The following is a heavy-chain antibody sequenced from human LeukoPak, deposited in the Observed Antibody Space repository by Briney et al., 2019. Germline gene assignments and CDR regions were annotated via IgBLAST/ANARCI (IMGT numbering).Heavy chain of an antibody. D-gene: IGHD1-26*01. CDR3: ARHGIVGATVDY. Sequence: PSETLSLTCTVSGGSISSSSYYWGWIRQPPGKGLEWIGSIYYSGSTYYNPSLKSRVTISVDTSKNQFSLKLSSATAADTAVYYCARHGIVGATVDYWGQGTLVTVSS. CDR2: IYYSGST. CDR1: GGSISSSSYY. J-gene: IGHJ4*02. V-gene: IGHV4-39*01.